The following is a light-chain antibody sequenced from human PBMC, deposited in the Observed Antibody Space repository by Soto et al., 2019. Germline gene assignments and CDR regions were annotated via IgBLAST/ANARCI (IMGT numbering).Light chain of an antibody. CDR3: QQLNSYPPT. CDR1: QGISSY. CDR2: AAS. V-gene: IGKV1-9*01. J-gene: IGKJ2*01. Sequence: QLTQSPSSLSASVGDRVTITCRASQGISSYLAWYQQKPGKAPKLLIYAASTLQSGVPSRFSGSGSGTDFALTISSLQPEDCATYYCQQLNSYPPTFGQGTKLEIK.